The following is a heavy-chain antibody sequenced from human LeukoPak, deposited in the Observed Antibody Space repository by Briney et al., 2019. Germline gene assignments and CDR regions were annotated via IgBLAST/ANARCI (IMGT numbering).Heavy chain of an antibody. CDR2: IYHSGSA. CDR1: GYSLSTDYY. CDR3: ARRPYYYYYMDV. Sequence: SETLSLTCAVSGYSLSTDYYWGWIRQPPGKGLEWIGSIYHSGSAYYNPSLESRVTISIDTSKIQFSLKLSSVTAADTAVYYCARRPYYYYYMDVWGTGTTVTVSS. J-gene: IGHJ6*03. V-gene: IGHV4-38-2*01.